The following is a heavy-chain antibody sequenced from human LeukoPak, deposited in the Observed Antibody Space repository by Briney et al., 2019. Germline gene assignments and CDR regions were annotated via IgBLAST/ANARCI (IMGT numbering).Heavy chain of an antibody. CDR2: IKQDGSEK. Sequence: GGSLRLSCAASGFTFSLYWMTWVRQAPGKGLEWVASIKQDGSEKYYVDSVKGRFTISRDNAKNSLYLQMNSLRAEDTAVYCCARGEYGSGSLDYWGQGTLVTVSS. CDR1: GFTFSLYW. D-gene: IGHD3-10*01. J-gene: IGHJ4*02. CDR3: ARGEYGSGSLDY. V-gene: IGHV3-7*01.